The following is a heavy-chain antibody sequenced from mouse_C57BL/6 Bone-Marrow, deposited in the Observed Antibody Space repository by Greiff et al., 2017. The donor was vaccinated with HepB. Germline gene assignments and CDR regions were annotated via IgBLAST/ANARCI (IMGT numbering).Heavy chain of an antibody. J-gene: IGHJ2*01. CDR3: AREFDYDGGY. Sequence: EVKVVESGGGLVKPGGTLKLSCAASGFTFSSYALSWVRQTPEKRLEWVATISDGGSYTYYPANVKGRFTITRDNAKNNLYLQMSHLKSEDTAMYYCAREFDYDGGYWGQGTTLTVSS. CDR2: ISDGGSYT. D-gene: IGHD2-4*01. V-gene: IGHV5-4*01. CDR1: GFTFSSYA.